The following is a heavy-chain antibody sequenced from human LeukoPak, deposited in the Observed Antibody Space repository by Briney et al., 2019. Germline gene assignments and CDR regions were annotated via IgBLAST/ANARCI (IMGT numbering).Heavy chain of an antibody. CDR1: GGSIGWDY. V-gene: IGHV4-4*07. CDR3: AREEYFQDSNGYSYYFHS. Sequence: SETLSLTCTVSGGSIGWDYWSWIRQSAGKGLEWIGRIYKSGPTNYNPSFRSRVTMSVDTSKNQFSLNVTSVTAADTAVYYCAREEYFQDSNGYSYYFHSWGQGSLVTVSS. D-gene: IGHD3-22*01. J-gene: IGHJ4*02. CDR2: IYKSGPT.